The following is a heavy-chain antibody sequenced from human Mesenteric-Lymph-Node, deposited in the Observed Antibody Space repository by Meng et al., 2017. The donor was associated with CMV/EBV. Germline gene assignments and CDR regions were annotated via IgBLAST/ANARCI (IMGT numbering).Heavy chain of an antibody. D-gene: IGHD2/OR15-2a*01. CDR2: ICPADSAT. Sequence: SAFTFTSSWIASVRPTPVYGLEWMGFICPADSATSFSPSVPGQVAISADKSINTAYLQWTSLKASDSAVYYCARHYFSSTFYSVDYWGQGTLVTVSS. J-gene: IGHJ4*02. CDR3: ARHYFSSTFYSVDY. V-gene: IGHV5-51*01. CDR1: AFTFTSSW.